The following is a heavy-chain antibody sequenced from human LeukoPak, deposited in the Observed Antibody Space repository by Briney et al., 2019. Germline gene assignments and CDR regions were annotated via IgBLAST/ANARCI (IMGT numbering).Heavy chain of an antibody. CDR3: AKARTPMLLDAFDI. D-gene: IGHD1-14*01. J-gene: IGHJ3*02. CDR2: ISWNSGSI. Sequence: PGGSLRLSCAASGFTFTNNWMTWVRQAPGKGLEWVSGISWNSGSIGYADSVKGRFTISRDNAKNSLYLQMNSLRAEDMALYYCAKARTPMLLDAFDIWGQGTMVTVSS. V-gene: IGHV3-9*03. CDR1: GFTFTNNW.